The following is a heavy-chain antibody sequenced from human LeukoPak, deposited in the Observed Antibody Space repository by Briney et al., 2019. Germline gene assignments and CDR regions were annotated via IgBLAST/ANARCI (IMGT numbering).Heavy chain of an antibody. CDR2: IKQDGSEK. D-gene: IGHD1-26*01. CDR3: ARVRLSFSPGVIDY. CDR1: GFTFSSYW. Sequence: GGSLRLSCAASGFTFSSYWMSWVRQAPGKGLEWVANIKQDGSEKYYVDSVKGRFTISRENAKNSLYLQMNSLRAEDTAVYYCARVRLSFSPGVIDYWGQGTLVTVSS. V-gene: IGHV3-7*01. J-gene: IGHJ4*02.